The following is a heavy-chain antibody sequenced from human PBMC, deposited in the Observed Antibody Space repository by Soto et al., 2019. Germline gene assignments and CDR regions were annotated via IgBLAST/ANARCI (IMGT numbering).Heavy chain of an antibody. V-gene: IGHV3-23*01. D-gene: IGHD3-16*02. Sequence: EVQLLESGGGLVQPGGSLRLSCAASGFTFSSYAMSWVRQAPGKGLEWVSGISGSGGSTNYAESVKGRFTISRDNSKNTLYLQMNSLRAEDTAVYYCAKDPVWGDYIWGSYREGPWYFDLWGRGTLVTVSS. CDR3: AKDPVWGDYIWGSYREGPWYFDL. CDR1: GFTFSSYA. CDR2: ISGSGGST. J-gene: IGHJ2*01.